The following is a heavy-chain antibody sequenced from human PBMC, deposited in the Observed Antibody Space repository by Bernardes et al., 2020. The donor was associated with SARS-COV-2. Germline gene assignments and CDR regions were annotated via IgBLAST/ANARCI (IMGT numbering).Heavy chain of an antibody. CDR3: ARDLLVFDSSGYYYGMDV. Sequence: GGSLRLSCAASGFTFSSYAMHWVRQAPGKGLEWVAVISYDGSNKYYADSVKGRFTISRDNSKNTLYLQMNSLRAEDTAVYYCARDLLVFDSSGYYYGMDVWGQGTTVTVSS. CDR1: GFTFSSYA. D-gene: IGHD3-22*01. J-gene: IGHJ6*02. CDR2: ISYDGSNK. V-gene: IGHV3-30-3*01.